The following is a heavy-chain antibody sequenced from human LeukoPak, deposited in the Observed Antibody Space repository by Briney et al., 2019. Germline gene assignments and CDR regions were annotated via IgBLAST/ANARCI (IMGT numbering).Heavy chain of an antibody. J-gene: IGHJ4*02. Sequence: PGRSLRLSCAASGFTFSSYGMEWVRQAPGKGLEWVAVIWYDGSNKYYADSVKGRFTISRDNSKNTMYLQMNSLRAEDTAVYYCARDPGGSYLTYYFDYWGQGTLVTVSS. CDR1: GFTFSSYG. V-gene: IGHV3-33*01. CDR2: IWYDGSNK. CDR3: ARDPGGSYLTYYFDY. D-gene: IGHD1-26*01.